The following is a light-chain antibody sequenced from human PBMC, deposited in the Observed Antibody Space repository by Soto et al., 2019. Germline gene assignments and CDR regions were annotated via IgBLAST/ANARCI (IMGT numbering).Light chain of an antibody. J-gene: IGKJ1*01. CDR1: QSISSW. Sequence: DIQMTQSPSTLSASVGDRVTITCRASQSISSWLAWYHQKPGKAPNLLIYKASSLEGGVPSRFSGSGSGTEFTLTISSLQADDFATYYCQQYSSYPRTFGQGTKVDIK. CDR2: KAS. V-gene: IGKV1-5*03. CDR3: QQYSSYPRT.